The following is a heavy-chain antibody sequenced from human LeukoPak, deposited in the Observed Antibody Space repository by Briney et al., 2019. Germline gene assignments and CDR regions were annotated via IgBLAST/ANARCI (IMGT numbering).Heavy chain of an antibody. CDR1: GYTFTGYY. V-gene: IGHV1-2*02. D-gene: IGHD3-3*01. CDR3: AREQGLQFLEWLFLNWFDP. J-gene: IGHJ5*02. CDR2: INPNSGGT. Sequence: ASVKVSCKPSGYTFTGYYMHWVRQAPGQGLEWMGWINPNSGGTNYAQKFQGRVTMTRDTSISTAYMELSRLRSDDTAVYYCAREQGLQFLEWLFLNWFDPWGQGTLVTVSS.